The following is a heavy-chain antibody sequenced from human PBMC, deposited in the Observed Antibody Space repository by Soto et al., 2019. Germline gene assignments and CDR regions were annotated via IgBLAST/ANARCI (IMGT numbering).Heavy chain of an antibody. Sequence: ASVKVSCKASGYTFTSYDINWVRQATGQGLEWMGWMNPNSGNTGYAQKFQGRVTMTRSTSISTAYMELSSLRSEDTAVYYCARGGYYYDSSAYYRPFDYWGQGTLVPVSS. CDR2: MNPNSGNT. CDR3: ARGGYYYDSSAYYRPFDY. CDR1: GYTFTSYD. V-gene: IGHV1-8*01. D-gene: IGHD3-22*01. J-gene: IGHJ4*02.